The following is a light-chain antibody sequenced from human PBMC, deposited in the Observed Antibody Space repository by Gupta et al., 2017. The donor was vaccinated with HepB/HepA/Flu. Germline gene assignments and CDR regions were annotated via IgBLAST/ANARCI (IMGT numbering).Light chain of an antibody. CDR1: QSISRW. CDR2: KAS. CDR3: QQDYNYPWT. J-gene: IGKJ1*01. Sequence: DIQMTQSPSTLSASLGDRVTITCRASQSISRWLDWYQQKPGKAPKLLIYKASSLESGVPSRFSGSGSGTEFTLTISSLQPDDFAAYYCQQDYNYPWTFGRGTKVEIK. V-gene: IGKV1-5*03.